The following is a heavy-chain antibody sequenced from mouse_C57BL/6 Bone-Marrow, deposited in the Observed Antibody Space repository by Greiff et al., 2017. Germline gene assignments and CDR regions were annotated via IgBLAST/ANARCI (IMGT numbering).Heavy chain of an antibody. J-gene: IGHJ2*01. Sequence: DVMLVESGGGLVQPGGSLSLSCAASGFTFTDYYMSWVRQPPGKALEWLGFIRNKANGYTTEYSASVKGRFTISRDTSQSILYLQMNALRAEDSATYYCARGYYYFDYWGQGTTLTVSS. CDR3: ARGYYYFDY. CDR2: IRNKANGYTT. CDR1: GFTFTDYY. V-gene: IGHV7-3*01. D-gene: IGHD2-3*01.